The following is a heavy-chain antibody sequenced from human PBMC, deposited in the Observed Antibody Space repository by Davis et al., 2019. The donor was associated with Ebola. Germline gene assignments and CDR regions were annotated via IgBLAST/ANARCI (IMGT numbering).Heavy chain of an antibody. J-gene: IGHJ4*02. CDR3: ARVRVWYNWNDNFDY. Sequence: ASVKVSCKASGYTFTSYGISWVRQAPGQGLEWMGWISAYNGNTNYAQKLQGRVTITRDTSASTAYMELSSLRSEDTAVYYCARVRVWYNWNDNFDYWGQGTLVTVSS. V-gene: IGHV1-18*01. CDR2: ISAYNGNT. CDR1: GYTFTSYG. D-gene: IGHD1-1*01.